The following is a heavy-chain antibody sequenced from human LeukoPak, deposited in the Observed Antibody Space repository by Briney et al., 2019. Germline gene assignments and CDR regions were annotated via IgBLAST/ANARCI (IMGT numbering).Heavy chain of an antibody. D-gene: IGHD4/OR15-4a*01. CDR3: ARGPNYSAYVDY. Sequence: GASVKVSCKTSGYTFTSYDINWVRQATGQGLEWMGWMNPNSGNTGYAQKFQGRVTMTRNTSISTVYMELSSLRSEDTAVYYCARGPNYSAYVDYWGQGTLVTVSS. CDR1: GYTFTSYD. V-gene: IGHV1-8*01. CDR2: MNPNSGNT. J-gene: IGHJ4*02.